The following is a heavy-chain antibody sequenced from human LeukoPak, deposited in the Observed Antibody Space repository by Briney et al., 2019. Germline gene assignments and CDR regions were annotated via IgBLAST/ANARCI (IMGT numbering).Heavy chain of an antibody. Sequence: GGSLRLPCVASGFTFSTYSMNWVRQAPGRGLEWITYISGAGGSVYYADSVKGRFTISRDNARNSLYLQLNSLRDEDTAVYFCARVTVGATADYFDSWGQGTLVTVSS. CDR1: GFTFSTYS. CDR2: ISGAGGSV. V-gene: IGHV3-48*02. CDR3: ARVTVGATADYFDS. D-gene: IGHD1-26*01. J-gene: IGHJ4*02.